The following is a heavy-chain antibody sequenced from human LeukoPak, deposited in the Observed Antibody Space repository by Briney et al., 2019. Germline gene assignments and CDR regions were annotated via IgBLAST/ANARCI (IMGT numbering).Heavy chain of an antibody. CDR2: IVGSGGST. CDR1: GFTFSTYG. V-gene: IGHV3-23*01. CDR3: AKIAETSGSYGQGYDY. J-gene: IGHJ4*02. D-gene: IGHD1-26*01. Sequence: AGGSLRLSCAASGFTFSTYGMSWVRQAPGKGLEWVSGIVGSGGSTYYADSVKGRFTISRDNSKNTLYLQMNSLRAEDTAVFYCAKIAETSGSYGQGYDYWGQGTLVTVSS.